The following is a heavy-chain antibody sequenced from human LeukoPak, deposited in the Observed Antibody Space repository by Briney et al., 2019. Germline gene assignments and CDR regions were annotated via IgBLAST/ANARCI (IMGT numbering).Heavy chain of an antibody. V-gene: IGHV3-33*01. CDR3: ARARDCSSTSCYYGSGRDGMDV. J-gene: IGHJ6*02. D-gene: IGHD2-2*01. CDR2: IWYDGSNK. CDR1: GFTFSSYG. Sequence: PGGSLRLSCAASGFTFSSYGMHWVRQAPGKGLEWVAVIWYDGSNKYYADSVKGRFTISRDNSKNTLYLQMNSLRAEDTAVYYCARARDCSSTSCYYGSGRDGMDVWGQGTTVTVSS.